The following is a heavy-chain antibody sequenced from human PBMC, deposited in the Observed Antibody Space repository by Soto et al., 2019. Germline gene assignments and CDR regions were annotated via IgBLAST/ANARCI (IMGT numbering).Heavy chain of an antibody. V-gene: IGHV3-73*01. CDR1: GFTFSGSA. CDR2: IRSKANSYAT. Sequence: GGSLRLSCAASGFTFSGSAMHWVRQASGKGLEWVGRIRSKANSYATAYAASVKGRFTISRDDSKNTAYLQMNSLKTEDTAVYYCTRQLLGYYYYYGMDVWGQGTTVTVS. D-gene: IGHD2-15*01. J-gene: IGHJ6*02. CDR3: TRQLLGYYYYYGMDV.